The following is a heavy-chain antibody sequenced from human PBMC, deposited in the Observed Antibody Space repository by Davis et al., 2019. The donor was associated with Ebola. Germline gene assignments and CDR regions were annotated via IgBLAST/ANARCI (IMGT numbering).Heavy chain of an antibody. CDR1: GFTFDDYG. Sequence: GESLKISCAASGFTFDDYGMSWVRQAPGKGLEWVSAFSGSGGSTYYADSVKGRFTISRDNSKNTLYLQMNSLRAEDTAVYYCAGHDFWSGYSYWGQGTLVTVSS. D-gene: IGHD3-3*01. CDR3: AGHDFWSGYSY. V-gene: IGHV3-23*01. J-gene: IGHJ4*02. CDR2: FSGSGGST.